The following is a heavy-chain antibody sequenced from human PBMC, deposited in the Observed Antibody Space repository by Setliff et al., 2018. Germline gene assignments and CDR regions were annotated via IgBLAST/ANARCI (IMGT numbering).Heavy chain of an antibody. CDR3: AREGVDTRSSADYRYYMDV. D-gene: IGHD5-18*01. V-gene: IGHV1-69*05. J-gene: IGHJ6*03. CDR1: GDSFSNYA. Sequence: GASVKVSCKASGDSFSNYAISWVRQAPGQGLEWMGGIIPMFGSTKYAKKFQERVTIIKDESTSTAYMEVSSLRTEDTAVYYCAREGVDTRSSADYRYYMDVWGKGTTVTVSS. CDR2: IIPMFGST.